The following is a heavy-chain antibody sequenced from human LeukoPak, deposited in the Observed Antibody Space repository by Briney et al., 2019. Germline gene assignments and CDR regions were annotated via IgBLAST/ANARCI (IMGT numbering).Heavy chain of an antibody. CDR3: ATLWFGESYDAFDI. CDR1: GITFSSYG. CDR2: ISYDGSNK. Sequence: PGRSLRLSCAVSGITFSSYGMHWVRQAPGKGLEWVAVISYDGSNKYYADSVKGRFTISRDNSKNTLYLQMNSLRAEDTAVYYCATLWFGESYDAFDIWGQGTMVTVSS. J-gene: IGHJ3*02. D-gene: IGHD3-10*01. V-gene: IGHV3-30*03.